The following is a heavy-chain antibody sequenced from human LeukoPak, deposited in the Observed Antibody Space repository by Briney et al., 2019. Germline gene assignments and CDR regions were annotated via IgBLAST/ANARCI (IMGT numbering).Heavy chain of an antibody. Sequence: ASVKVSCKASGNTLTGYRMHWVRQAPGQGLEWKAWINPDSGDTNHAQKFQGRVIVTRDTSITTVYMELSSLRSDDTAVYYCARGRSLSGSGSLFGYWGQGTLVTVSS. CDR3: ARGRSLSGSGSLFGY. D-gene: IGHD3-10*01. J-gene: IGHJ4*02. CDR1: GNTLTGYR. V-gene: IGHV1-2*02. CDR2: INPDSGDT.